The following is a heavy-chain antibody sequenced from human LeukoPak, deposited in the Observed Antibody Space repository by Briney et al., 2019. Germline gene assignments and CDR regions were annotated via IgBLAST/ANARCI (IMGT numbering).Heavy chain of an antibody. CDR2: IYSGGST. CDR3: ARVSIAAAGYYYYMDV. CDR1: GFTVSSNY. J-gene: IGHJ6*03. Sequence: GGSLRLSCAASGFTVSSNYMSWVRQAPGKGLEWVSVIYSGGSTYYADSVKGRFTISRDNSKNTLYLQMNSLRAEDTAVYYCARVSIAAAGYYYYMDVWGKGTTVTVSS. V-gene: IGHV3-53*01. D-gene: IGHD6-13*01.